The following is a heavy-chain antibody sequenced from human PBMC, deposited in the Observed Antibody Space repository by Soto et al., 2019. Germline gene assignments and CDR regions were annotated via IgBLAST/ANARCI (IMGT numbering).Heavy chain of an antibody. CDR1: NASIGSSY. V-gene: IGHV4-59*08. D-gene: IGHD4-17*01. Sequence: SETLSVTCTVWNASIGSSYWSWIRQPPGKGLEWIGYIYYSGSTNYNPSLKSRVTISVDTSKNQFSLKLSSVTAADTAVYYCARRYGGPLDYWGQGTLVTVS. CDR3: ARRYGGPLDY. CDR2: IYYSGST. J-gene: IGHJ4*02.